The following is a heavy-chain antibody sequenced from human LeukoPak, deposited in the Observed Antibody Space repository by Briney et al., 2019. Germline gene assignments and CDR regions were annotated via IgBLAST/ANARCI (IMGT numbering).Heavy chain of an antibody. D-gene: IGHD3-22*01. CDR1: GFTFSSYA. V-gene: IGHV3-30-3*01. CDR2: ISYDGSNK. CDR3: ARNPLYYDSSGYLNY. Sequence: GGSLRLSCAASGFTFSSYAMHWVRQAPGKGLEWVAVISYDGSNKYYADSVKGRFTISRDNSKNTLYLQMNSLRAEDTAVYYCARNPLYYDSSGYLNYWSQGTLVTVSS. J-gene: IGHJ4*02.